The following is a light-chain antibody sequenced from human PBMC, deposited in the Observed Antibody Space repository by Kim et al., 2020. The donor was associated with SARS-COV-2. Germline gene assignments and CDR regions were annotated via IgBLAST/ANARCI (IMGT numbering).Light chain of an antibody. Sequence: DIQMTQSPSTLSASVGDRVTITCRASESISSWLAWYQQIPGRAPKLLIYDASSLQSGVPSRISGSGSETDFTLTISSLQPDDFATYFCQQYNNYPFTFGQGTKLEI. CDR2: DAS. CDR3: QQYNNYPFT. J-gene: IGKJ2*01. CDR1: ESISSW. V-gene: IGKV1-5*01.